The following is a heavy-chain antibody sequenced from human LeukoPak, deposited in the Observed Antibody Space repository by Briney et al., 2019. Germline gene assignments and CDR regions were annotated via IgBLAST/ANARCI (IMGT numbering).Heavy chain of an antibody. CDR2: ISAYNGNT. V-gene: IGHV1-18*01. Sequence: ASVKVSCKASGYTFTSYGISWVRQAPGQGLEWMGWISAYNGNTNYAQKLQGRVTMTTDTSTSTAYMELRSLRSDDTAVYYCARDCSGDSCYSSYYYYYGMDVWGQGTTVTVSS. D-gene: IGHD2-15*01. CDR1: GYTFTSYG. CDR3: ARDCSGDSCYSSYYYYYGMDV. J-gene: IGHJ6*02.